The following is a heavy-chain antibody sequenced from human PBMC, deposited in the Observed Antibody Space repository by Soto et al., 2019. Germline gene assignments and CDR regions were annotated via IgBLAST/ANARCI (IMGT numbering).Heavy chain of an antibody. CDR3: ARRWLADYFDY. CDR1: GFSLSTSGVG. J-gene: IGHJ4*02. Sequence: QITLKESDPTLVKPTQTLTLPSTFSGFSLSTSGVGVGWIRQPPGKALEWLALFYWDDDTRYNPSLKNRLTITEDTSKTQVVLTMTNMDPVDTATFYCARRWLADYFDYWGQGTLVTVSS. D-gene: IGHD5-12*01. CDR2: FYWDDDT. V-gene: IGHV2-5*02.